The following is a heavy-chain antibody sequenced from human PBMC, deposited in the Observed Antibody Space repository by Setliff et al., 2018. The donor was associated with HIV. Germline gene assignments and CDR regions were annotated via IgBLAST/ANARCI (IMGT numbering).Heavy chain of an antibody. CDR2: IYYRGTT. D-gene: IGHD2-2*01. J-gene: IGHJ4*02. CDR1: GASFSDYY. CDR3: ARTTIVAVPAANYYFDF. Sequence: SETLSLTCAVYGASFSDYYWSWIRQQPGKGLEWIGYIYYRGTTHYNPSLRSRATLSVDTSKNQFSLNLRSVTVADTAVYYCARTTIVAVPAANYYFDFWGQGDLVTVSS. V-gene: IGHV4-34*11.